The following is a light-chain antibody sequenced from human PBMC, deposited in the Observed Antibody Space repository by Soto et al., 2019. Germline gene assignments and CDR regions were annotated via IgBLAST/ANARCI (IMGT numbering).Light chain of an antibody. CDR3: QQYDSSPT. Sequence: ESVWTQSPATLSLSPGERATLSCRASQSVSSDFAWYQQKPGQAPRLLMYGVSSRATGTPDRFSGSGSGTDFTLTISRLEPEDFAVYHCQQYDSSPTFGQVTNVDIK. CDR1: QSVSSD. CDR2: GVS. J-gene: IGKJ1*01. V-gene: IGKV3-20*01.